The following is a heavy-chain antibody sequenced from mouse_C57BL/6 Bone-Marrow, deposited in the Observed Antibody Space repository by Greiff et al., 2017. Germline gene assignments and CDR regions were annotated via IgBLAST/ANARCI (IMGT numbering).Heavy chain of an antibody. CDR1: GYTFTSYW. CDR2: IYPDSGST. CDR3: ARYDYYFDY. D-gene: IGHD2-4*01. V-gene: IGHV1-55*01. Sequence: VQPQQPGAELVKPGASVKMSCKASGYTFTSYWITWVKQRPGQGLEWIGDIYPDSGSTNYNEKFKSKATLTVDTSCSTAYMQLSSLTSEDSAVYYCARYDYYFDYWGQGTTLTVSS. J-gene: IGHJ2*01.